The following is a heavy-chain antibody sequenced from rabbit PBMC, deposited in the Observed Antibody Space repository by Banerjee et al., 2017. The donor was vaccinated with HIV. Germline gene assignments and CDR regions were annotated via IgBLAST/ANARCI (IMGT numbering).Heavy chain of an antibody. CDR3: ARNPYHSRAL. D-gene: IGHD1-1*01. CDR2: IITESDST. CDR1: GFDFSSGYD. J-gene: IGHJ6*01. V-gene: IGHV1S45*01. Sequence: QEQLVESGGGLVQPEGSLTLTCKASGFDFSSGYDMCWVRQAPGKGLEWIGCIITESDSTYYASWAKGRFTISKTSSTTVTLQMTSLTAADTATYFCARNPYHSRALWGPGTLVTVS.